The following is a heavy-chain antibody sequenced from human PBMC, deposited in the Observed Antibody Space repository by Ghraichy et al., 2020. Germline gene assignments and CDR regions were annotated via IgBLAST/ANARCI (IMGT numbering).Heavy chain of an antibody. CDR3: ARDVTTRNIPDWYFDL. Sequence: GGSLRLSCAASGFTFSSYDMHWVRQATGKGLEWVSAIGTAGDTYYPGSVKGRFTISRENAKNSLYLQMNSLRAGDTAVYYCARDVTTRNIPDWYFDLWGRGTLVTVSS. CDR2: IGTAGDT. CDR1: GFTFSSYD. D-gene: IGHD4-11*01. J-gene: IGHJ2*01. V-gene: IGHV3-13*01.